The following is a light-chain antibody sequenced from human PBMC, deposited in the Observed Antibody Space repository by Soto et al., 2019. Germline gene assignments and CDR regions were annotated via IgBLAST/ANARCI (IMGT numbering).Light chain of an antibody. J-gene: IGKJ2*01. CDR1: QSISNNY. Sequence: EIVLTQSPGTLSLSSGERATLSCRASQSISNNYLAWYQQKPGLAPRLLIYDASSRATGIPDRFSGSGSGTDLTLSISRLEPEDFAVYYCQQYGSSPYTFGQGTKLEIK. CDR3: QQYGSSPYT. CDR2: DAS. V-gene: IGKV3-20*01.